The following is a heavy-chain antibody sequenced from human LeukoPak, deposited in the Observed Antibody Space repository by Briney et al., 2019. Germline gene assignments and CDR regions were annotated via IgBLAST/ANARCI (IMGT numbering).Heavy chain of an antibody. Sequence: ASVKVSCKASGYTFTGYYMHWVRQAPGQGLEWMGWINPNSGGTNYAQKFQGRVTMTRDTSISTAYMELSRLRSDDTAVYYCARDPTIRYSSRWYYYYYYMDVWGKGTTVTVSS. V-gene: IGHV1-2*02. CDR1: GYTFTGYY. CDR2: INPNSGGT. J-gene: IGHJ6*03. D-gene: IGHD6-13*01. CDR3: ARDPTIRYSSRWYYYYYYMDV.